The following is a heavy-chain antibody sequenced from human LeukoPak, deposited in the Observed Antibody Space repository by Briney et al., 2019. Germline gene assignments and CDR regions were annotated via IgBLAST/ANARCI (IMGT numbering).Heavy chain of an antibody. CDR1: GGTFSSYA. J-gene: IGHJ4*02. CDR3: ARVSSARYYYGSGNDQEIDY. CDR2: IIPILGIA. V-gene: IGHV1-69*04. Sequence: GASVKVSCKASGGTFSSYAISWVRQAPGQGLEWMGRIIPILGIANYAQKFQGRVTITADKSTSTAYMELSSLRSEDTAVYYCARVSSARYYYGSGNDQEIDYWGQGTLVTVSS. D-gene: IGHD3-10*01.